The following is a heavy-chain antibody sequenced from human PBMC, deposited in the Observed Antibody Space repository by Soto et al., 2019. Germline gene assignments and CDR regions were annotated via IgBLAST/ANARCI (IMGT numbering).Heavy chain of an antibody. V-gene: IGHV4-30-2*06. CDR2: ISHLEST. CDR3: ARGGGYDSFDY. CDR1: GASISYGGFS. Sequence: SETLSLTCTVSGASISYGGFSWSWIRQSPGKGLEWIGYISHLESTYFHPSFKSRLTMSIDRTRNQFSLKLSSVTAADMAVYYCARGGGYDSFDYWGQGVLVTFSS. D-gene: IGHD5-12*01. J-gene: IGHJ4*02.